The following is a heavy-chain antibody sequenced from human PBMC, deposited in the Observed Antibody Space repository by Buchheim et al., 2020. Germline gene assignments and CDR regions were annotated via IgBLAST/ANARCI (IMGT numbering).Heavy chain of an antibody. CDR2: IKSKTDGGTT. CDR1: GFTFSNAW. D-gene: IGHD6-13*01. V-gene: IGHV3-15*07. J-gene: IGHJ5*02. CDR3: SSWGAAVGTGFDP. Sequence: EVQLVESGGGLVKPGGSLRLSCAASGFTFSNAWMNWVRQAPGKGLEWVGRIKSKTDGGTTDYAAPVKGRFTIPRDDSKKTVYLQMNSLKTEDTAVYYCSSWGAAVGTGFDPWGQGTL.